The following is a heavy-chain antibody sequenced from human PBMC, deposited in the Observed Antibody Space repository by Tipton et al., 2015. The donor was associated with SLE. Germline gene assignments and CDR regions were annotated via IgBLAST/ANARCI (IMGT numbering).Heavy chain of an antibody. J-gene: IGHJ4*02. CDR3: AREDSGYNSYYFDY. CDR2: INHSGST. D-gene: IGHD5-24*01. Sequence: LRLSCVVYGGSFSGYYWNWIRQSPGKVLEWIGEINHSGSTNYNPSLKSRVTISVDTSKNQVSLKLTSVTAADTAVYYCAREDSGYNSYYFDYWGQGTLVTVSS. CDR1: GGSFSGYY. V-gene: IGHV4-34*01.